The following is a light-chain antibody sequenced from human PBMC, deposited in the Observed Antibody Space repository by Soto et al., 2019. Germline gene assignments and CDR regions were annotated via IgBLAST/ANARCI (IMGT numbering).Light chain of an antibody. J-gene: IGKJ2*01. Sequence: EIVMTQSPATLSVSPGERATLSCRASQSISSNLAWYQQKPGQAPRLLIYGASTRATGIPARFSGSGSGTEFTLTISSLQSEDFAVYYCQHYNNWPMYTFGQGTKVGIK. V-gene: IGKV3-15*01. CDR3: QHYNNWPMYT. CDR1: QSISSN. CDR2: GAS.